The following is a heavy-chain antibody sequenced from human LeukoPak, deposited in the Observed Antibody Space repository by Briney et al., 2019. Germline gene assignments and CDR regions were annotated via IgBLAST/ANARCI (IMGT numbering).Heavy chain of an antibody. Sequence: PSETLSLTCTVSGGSISSYYWSWIRQPPGKGLEWIGYIYYSGSTNYNPSLKSRGTISVDTSKNQFSLKLSSVTAADTAVYYCASGPPVEGDYWGQGTLVTVSS. V-gene: IGHV4-59*12. J-gene: IGHJ4*02. D-gene: IGHD3-3*01. CDR1: GGSISSYY. CDR2: IYYSGST. CDR3: ASGPPVEGDY.